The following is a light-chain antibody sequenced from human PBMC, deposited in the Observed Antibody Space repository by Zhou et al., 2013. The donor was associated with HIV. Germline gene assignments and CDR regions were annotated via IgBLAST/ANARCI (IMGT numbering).Light chain of an antibody. CDR2: GAS. J-gene: IGKJ3*01. Sequence: EILMTQSPATLSVSPGERATLSCRASQSVGNNLAWYQQRPGQAPRLLIYGASNRATGIPDRFSGSGSGTDFTLTISRLEPEDFAVYYCQQYGSSPLFGPGTKVDIK. V-gene: IGKV3-20*01. CDR1: QSVGNN. CDR3: QQYGSSPL.